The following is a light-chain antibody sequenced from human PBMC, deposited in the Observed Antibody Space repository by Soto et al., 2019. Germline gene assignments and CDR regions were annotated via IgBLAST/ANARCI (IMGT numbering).Light chain of an antibody. CDR2: GAS. Sequence: EIVLTQSPGTLSLSPGERATLSCRASQSVRSSNLAWYQQKPGEAPRLLIYGASSRTTGIPHRFSGSGSGKDFTLTSSRLEPEDFAVYYWQQYGSSPSTFGQGTKVEIK. V-gene: IGKV3-20*01. CDR1: QSVRSSN. J-gene: IGKJ1*01. CDR3: QQYGSSPST.